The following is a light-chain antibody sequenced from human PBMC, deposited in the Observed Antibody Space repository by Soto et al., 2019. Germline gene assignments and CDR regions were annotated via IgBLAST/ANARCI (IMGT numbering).Light chain of an antibody. CDR3: MQGTHWPPLYT. CDR1: QSLVYNNGDTY. V-gene: IGKV2-30*01. J-gene: IGKJ2*01. CDR2: QVS. Sequence: DVVVTQSPLSLPVTLGQPASISCRSSQSLVYNNGDTYLNWFHQRPGQSPRRLIYQVSKRDSGVPDRFSVSGSGTDFTLKISRVEAEDVGVSYCMQGTHWPPLYTFGQGTKLEIK.